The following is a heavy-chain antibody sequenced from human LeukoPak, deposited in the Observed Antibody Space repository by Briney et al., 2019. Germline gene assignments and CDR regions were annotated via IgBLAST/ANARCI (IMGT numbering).Heavy chain of an antibody. CDR1: GGSISNSGYY. V-gene: IGHV4-39*01. J-gene: IGHJ4*02. Sequence: SETLSLTCAVSGGSISNSGYYWAWIRQPPGKGLEYIGNIHYSDSALYNPSLQSRATILVDTSKNQFSLKLSSVTAADTAVYCCARRRAAAGPFDYWGQGTLVTVSS. D-gene: IGHD6-13*01. CDR3: ARRRAAAGPFDY. CDR2: IHYSDSA.